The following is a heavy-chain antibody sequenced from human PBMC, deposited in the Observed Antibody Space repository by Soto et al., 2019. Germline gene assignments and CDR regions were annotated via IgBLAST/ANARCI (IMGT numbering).Heavy chain of an antibody. D-gene: IGHD2-21*02. CDR2: IYHSGST. V-gene: IGHV4-30-2*01. CDR1: GGSISSGGYS. J-gene: IGHJ4*02. Sequence: QLQLQESGSGLVKPSQTLSLTCGVSGGSISSGGYSWSWIRQPPGKGLEWIGYIYHSGSTYDNPSLKRRVTISVDTSKHQFSLKVNSVTAADTAVYYCARLVVTPKGEYYFDFWGQGTLVTVSS. CDR3: ARLVVTPKGEYYFDF.